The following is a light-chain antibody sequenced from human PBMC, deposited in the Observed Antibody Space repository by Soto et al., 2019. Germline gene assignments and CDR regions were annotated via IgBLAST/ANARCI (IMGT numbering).Light chain of an antibody. Sequence: DIVMTQSPDSLAVSPGERATINCKSSQSLLYSSNNKNYLAWYQQKPGQPPKLLIYWASTRQSGVPDRFSGRGSGKDFPLPINSLQVEDVAFYYCKNYYSPPPSPFGPGTRGDIK. V-gene: IGKV4-1*01. CDR1: QSLLYSSNNKNY. CDR3: KNYYSPPPSP. CDR2: WAS. J-gene: IGKJ3*01.